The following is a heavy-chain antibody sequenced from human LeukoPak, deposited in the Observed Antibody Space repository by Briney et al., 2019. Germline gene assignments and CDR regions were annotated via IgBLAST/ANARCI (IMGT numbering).Heavy chain of an antibody. V-gene: IGHV3-7*01. D-gene: IGHD3-22*01. Sequence: GGSLRLSCAASGFTFSNYWMSWVRQAPGKGLEWLANINQDGSEMYYVDSVKCRFTISRDNGKNSLYLQINSLRADDTAVYYCARDQGSMIVVRTTTWYFDLWGRGTLVTVSS. J-gene: IGHJ2*01. CDR2: INQDGSEM. CDR3: ARDQGSMIVVRTTTWYFDL. CDR1: GFTFSNYW.